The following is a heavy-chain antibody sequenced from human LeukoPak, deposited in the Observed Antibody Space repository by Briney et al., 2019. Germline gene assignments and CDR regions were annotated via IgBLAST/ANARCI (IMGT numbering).Heavy chain of an antibody. D-gene: IGHD2-2*02. V-gene: IGHV3-30*04. CDR1: GFTFSSYA. CDR2: ISYDGSNK. Sequence: GGSLRLSCAASGFTFSSYAMHWVRQAPGKGLEWVAVISYDGSNKYYADSVKGRFTISRDNSKNTLYLQMNSLRAEDTAVYYCARVQVPAAITAYYYYYGMDVWGQGTTVTVSS. CDR3: ARVQVPAAITAYYYYYGMDV. J-gene: IGHJ6*02.